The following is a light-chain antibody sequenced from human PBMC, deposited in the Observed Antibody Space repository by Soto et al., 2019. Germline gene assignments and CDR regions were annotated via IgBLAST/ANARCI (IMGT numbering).Light chain of an antibody. CDR1: SSDVGGYNY. CDR3: QSYDKRLTAYV. J-gene: IGLJ1*01. V-gene: IGLV2-11*01. Sequence: QSVLTQPRSVSGSPGQSVTISCTGTSSDVGGYNYVSWYQQHPGKAPKLMIYDVGKRPSGVPDRFSGSKSDNTASLTISGLQAEDEGHYYCQSYDKRLTAYVFGTGTKVTVL. CDR2: DVG.